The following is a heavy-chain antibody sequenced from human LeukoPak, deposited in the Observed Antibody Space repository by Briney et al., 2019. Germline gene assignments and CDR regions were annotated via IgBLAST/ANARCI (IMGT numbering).Heavy chain of an antibody. D-gene: IGHD2-2*01. CDR2: ISYDGTNK. CDR3: AAGSSVECSGTSCPPTDY. Sequence: GRSLRLSCAASGFTFSNSARHWVRQAPGKGLEWVAVISYDGTNKYYADSVKGRFTISRDNSKNTVYVQMSSQRGDDSGVYYCAAGSSVECSGTSCPPTDYWGQGTLVTVSS. CDR1: GFTFSNSA. V-gene: IGHV3-30-3*01. J-gene: IGHJ4*02.